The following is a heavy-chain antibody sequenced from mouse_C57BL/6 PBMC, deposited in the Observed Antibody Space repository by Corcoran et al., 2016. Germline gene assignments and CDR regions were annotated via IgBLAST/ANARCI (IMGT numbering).Heavy chain of an antibody. J-gene: IGHJ1*03. CDR3: ARLTGTYDWYFDV. CDR2: INTYSGVP. V-gene: IGHV9-3*01. CDR1: GYTFTTYG. Sequence: QIQLVQSGPELKKPGETVKISCKASGYTFTTYGMSWVKQAPGKGLKWMGWINTYSGVPTYADDFKGRFAFSLETSANTAYLQINNLKNEDTATYFCARLTGTYDWYFDVWGTGTTVTVSS. D-gene: IGHD4-1*01.